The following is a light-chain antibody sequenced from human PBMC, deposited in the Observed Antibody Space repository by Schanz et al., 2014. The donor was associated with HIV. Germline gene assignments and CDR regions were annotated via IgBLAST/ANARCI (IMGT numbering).Light chain of an antibody. Sequence: EIVLTQSPGTLSLSPGERATLSCRASQSVPSSHLAWYQQKPGQAPRLLIYGASSRAAGIPARFSGSGSGTDFTLSISSLEPEDFAVYHCQQRSKLLTFGGGTRVEIK. CDR3: QQRSKLLT. V-gene: IGKV3D-20*02. CDR1: QSVPSSH. CDR2: GAS. J-gene: IGKJ4*01.